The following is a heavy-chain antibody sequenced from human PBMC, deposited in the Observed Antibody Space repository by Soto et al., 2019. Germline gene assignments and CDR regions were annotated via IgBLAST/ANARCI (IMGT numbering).Heavy chain of an antibody. V-gene: IGHV1-69*01. J-gene: IGHJ4*02. CDR2: IIPNSGTT. CDR3: ARDLGGEATIRF. Sequence: QVQLVQSGAEVTKPGSSVKVSCKASGGSFRNFVISWVRQAPGQGLEWMGGIIPNSGTTNYAQKFQGKVTITADESTSTAYMELSGLTSEDTSLHYCARDLGGEATIRFWGQGTLVTVSS. CDR1: GGSFRNFV. D-gene: IGHD3-16*01.